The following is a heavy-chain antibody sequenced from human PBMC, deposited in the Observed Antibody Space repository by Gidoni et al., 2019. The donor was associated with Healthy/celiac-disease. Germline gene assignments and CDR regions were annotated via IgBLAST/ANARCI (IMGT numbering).Heavy chain of an antibody. D-gene: IGHD5-12*01. J-gene: IGHJ4*02. CDR3: ARAENIVATIGGYYFDY. Sequence: QVQLQESGPGLVKPSETLSLPCTVPGGSISSYYWSWIRQPPGKGLEWIGYIYYSGSTNYNPPLKSRVTISVDTSKNQFSLKLSSVTAADTAVYYCARAENIVATIGGYYFDYWGQGTLVTVSS. CDR1: GGSISSYY. CDR2: IYYSGST. V-gene: IGHV4-59*01.